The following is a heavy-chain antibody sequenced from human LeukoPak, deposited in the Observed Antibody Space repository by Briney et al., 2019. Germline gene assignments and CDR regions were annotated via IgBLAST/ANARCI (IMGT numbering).Heavy chain of an antibody. CDR1: GGSISIYY. CDR3: ARDSRLSSMAARYLDVFDI. Sequence: PSETLSLTCTVSGGSISIYYWSWIRQPPGKGLEWIGYIHNSGSTNYNPSLKSRVTISVDTSKKQFSLRLSSVTAADTAVYYCARDSRLSSMAARYLDVFDIWGQGTMVTVSS. J-gene: IGHJ3*02. V-gene: IGHV4-59*01. CDR2: IHNSGST. D-gene: IGHD6-6*01.